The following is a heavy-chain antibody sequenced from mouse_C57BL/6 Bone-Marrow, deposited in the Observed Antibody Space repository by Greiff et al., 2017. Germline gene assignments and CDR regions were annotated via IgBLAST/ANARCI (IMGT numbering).Heavy chain of an antibody. CDR1: GYTFTDYN. D-gene: IGHD1-1*01. J-gene: IGHJ2*01. V-gene: IGHV1-18*01. CDR3: ARRSYDYVDY. CDR2: INPNNGGT. Sequence: EVQLQQSGPELVKPGASVKIPCKASGYTFTDYNMDWVKQSHGKSLEWIGDINPNNGGTIYNQKFKGKATLTVDKSSSTAYMELRSRTSADTAVYYCARRSYDYVDYGGQGTTLTVSS.